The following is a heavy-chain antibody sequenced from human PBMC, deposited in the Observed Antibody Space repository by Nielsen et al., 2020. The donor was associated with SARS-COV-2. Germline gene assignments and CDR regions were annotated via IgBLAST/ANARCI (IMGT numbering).Heavy chain of an antibody. Sequence: SVKVSCKASGGTFSNYDFIWVRQAPGEGLEWMGGIMPILGAAHYAQKFQGRVTMTRDTSTSTVYMELSSLSSEDTAVYYCARGAYDGVWFSPNYYFDYWGQGTTVAVSS. CDR2: IMPILGAA. CDR3: ARGAYDGVWFSPNYYFDY. V-gene: IGHV1-69*05. J-gene: IGHJ4*03. D-gene: IGHD6-19*01. CDR1: GGTFSNYD.